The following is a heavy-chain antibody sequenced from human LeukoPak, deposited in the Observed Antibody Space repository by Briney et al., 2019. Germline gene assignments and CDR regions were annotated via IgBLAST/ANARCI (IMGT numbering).Heavy chain of an antibody. CDR2: IWYDGSIQ. J-gene: IGHJ4*02. CDR3: ARAGYCSGGSCYGSDY. V-gene: IGHV3-33*01. Sequence: GGSLRLSCAASGFTFSSYGMHWVRQAPGKGLEWVAAIWYDGSIQYYADSVKGRLTTSRDNSKNTLYLQMDSLRAEDTAVYYCARAGYCSGGSCYGSDYWGQGTLVSVSS. D-gene: IGHD2-15*01. CDR1: GFTFSSYG.